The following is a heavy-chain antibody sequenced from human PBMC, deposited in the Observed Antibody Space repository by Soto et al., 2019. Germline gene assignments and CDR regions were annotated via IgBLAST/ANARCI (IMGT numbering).Heavy chain of an antibody. V-gene: IGHV4-59*01. Sequence: PSETLSLTCTVSGGSISSYYWSWIRQPPGKGLEWIGYIYYSGSTNYNPSLKSRVTISVDTSKNQFSLKLSSVTAADTAVYYCARAAAAIRLDYWGQGTLVTVSS. J-gene: IGHJ4*02. CDR2: IYYSGST. CDR1: GGSISSYY. CDR3: ARAAAAIRLDY. D-gene: IGHD6-13*01.